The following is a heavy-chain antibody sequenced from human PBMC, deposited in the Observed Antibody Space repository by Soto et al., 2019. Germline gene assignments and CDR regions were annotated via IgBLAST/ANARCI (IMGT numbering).Heavy chain of an antibody. CDR3: ARDKITGLFDY. D-gene: IGHD2-8*02. J-gene: IGHJ4*02. Sequence: SGTLSPPCAVYCVGFSGYYLSRVRQPPGTGLEWIGEISHSGSTNYHPSLKSRVTISVDTSKNQFSLKLTSVTAADTAVYYCARDKITGLFDYWGQGTLVTVSS. V-gene: IGHV4-34*01. CDR1: CVGFSGYY. CDR2: ISHSGST.